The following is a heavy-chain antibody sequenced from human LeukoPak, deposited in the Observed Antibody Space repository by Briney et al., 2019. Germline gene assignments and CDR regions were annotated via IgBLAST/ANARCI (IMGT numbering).Heavy chain of an antibody. Sequence: ASVKVSCKVSGYTLTELSMHWVRQAPGKGLEWMGGFDPEDGETIYAQKFQGRVTMTRNTSISTAYMELSSLRSEDTAVYYCARAANWHDDDWFDPWGQGTLVTVSS. J-gene: IGHJ5*02. CDR1: GYTLTELS. D-gene: IGHD1-1*01. CDR2: FDPEDGET. V-gene: IGHV1-24*01. CDR3: ARAANWHDDDWFDP.